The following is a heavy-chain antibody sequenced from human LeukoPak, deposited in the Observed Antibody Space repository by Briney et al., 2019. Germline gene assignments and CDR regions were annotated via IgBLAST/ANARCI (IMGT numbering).Heavy chain of an antibody. V-gene: IGHV3-74*01. CDR2: INDGGTYT. CDR3: ARVSAAMTHWHFDL. D-gene: IGHD2-2*01. Sequence: PGGSLRLSCAGSGFAFSEYWMHWARQTPEKGLMWVSRINDGGTYTAYADSVKGRFAVSRDNAKNSLYLQMNSLRAEDTAVYYCARVSAAMTHWHFDLWGRGTLVTVSS. CDR1: GFAFSEYW. J-gene: IGHJ2*01.